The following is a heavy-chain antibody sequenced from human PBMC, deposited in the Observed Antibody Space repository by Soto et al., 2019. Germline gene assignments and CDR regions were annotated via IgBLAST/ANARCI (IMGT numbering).Heavy chain of an antibody. CDR2: IIPVLGVG. CDR3: AREAGYTYGYVFDY. Sequence: QVQLVQSGAEVKKPGSSVKVSCKASGGTFGNHAISWVRQAPGQGLEWLGGIIPVLGVGDNAQNFQGRVTITADESTSTAYMELSSLRSEDTALYYCAREAGYTYGYVFDYWGQGTLVTVSS. CDR1: GGTFGNHA. J-gene: IGHJ4*02. V-gene: IGHV1-69*01. D-gene: IGHD5-18*01.